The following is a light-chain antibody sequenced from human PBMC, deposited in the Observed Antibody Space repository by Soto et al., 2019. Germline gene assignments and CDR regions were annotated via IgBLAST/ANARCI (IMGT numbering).Light chain of an antibody. CDR3: QTWGTGFKV. J-gene: IGLJ3*02. V-gene: IGLV4-69*01. CDR1: SGHSSYS. Sequence: QPVLTQSPSASASLGASVKLTCTLSSGHSSYSIAWHQQQPEKGPRYLMKLSSDGSHIKGDGIPDRFSGSSSGAERYLTISSLQSEDEADYYCQTWGTGFKVFGGGTKLTVL. CDR2: LSSDGSH.